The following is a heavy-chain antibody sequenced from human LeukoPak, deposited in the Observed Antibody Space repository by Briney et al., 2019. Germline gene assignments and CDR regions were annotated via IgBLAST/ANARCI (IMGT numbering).Heavy chain of an antibody. CDR3: AKDTPSYSSGWDDGMDV. J-gene: IGHJ6*02. V-gene: IGHV3-23*01. Sequence: GGSLRLSCAASGFTFSSYAMSWVRQAPGKGLEWVSAISGSGGSTYYADSVKGRFTISRDNSKSTLYLQMNSLRAEDTAVYYCAKDTPSYSSGWDDGMDVWGQGTTVTLSS. D-gene: IGHD6-19*01. CDR1: GFTFSSYA. CDR2: ISGSGGST.